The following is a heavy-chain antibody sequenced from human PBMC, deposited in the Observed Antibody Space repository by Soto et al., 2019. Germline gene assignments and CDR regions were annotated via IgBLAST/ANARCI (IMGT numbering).Heavy chain of an antibody. D-gene: IGHD2-21*01. V-gene: IGHV3-74*01. CDR2: INSDGTIS. J-gene: IGHJ6*02. Sequence: GGSLRLSCAASGFTFDTYWMDWVRQAPGKGPEWLSGINSDGTISSYADSVKGRLTISRDNARNTLSLQMNSLRADDTAVYYCARLSGDHSAFFSYGMDAWGQGTTVTVSS. CDR1: GFTFDTYW. CDR3: ARLSGDHSAFFSYGMDA.